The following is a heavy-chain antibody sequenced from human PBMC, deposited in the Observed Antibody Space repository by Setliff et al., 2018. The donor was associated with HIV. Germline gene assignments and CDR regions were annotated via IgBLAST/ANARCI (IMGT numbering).Heavy chain of an antibody. CDR2: VSYSGST. CDR3: AREEMATIDY. J-gene: IGHJ4*02. D-gene: IGHD5-12*01. V-gene: IGHV4-4*02. Sequence: SETLSLTCAVSGGSISSSNWWSWVRQPPGKGLEWIGFVSYSGSTDYNPSLKSRVTISVDTSKNHFSLKLSSVTAADTAVYYCAREEMATIDYWGRGTLVTVSS. CDR1: GGSISSSNW.